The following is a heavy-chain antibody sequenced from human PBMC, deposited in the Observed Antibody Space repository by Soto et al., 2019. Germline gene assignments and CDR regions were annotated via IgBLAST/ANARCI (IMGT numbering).Heavy chain of an antibody. CDR1: GYIFTNYY. CDR3: ARDLAAAAY. CDR2: INPLPTSGST. J-gene: IGHJ4*02. V-gene: IGHV1-46*01. Sequence: QVQLVQSGAEVKKPGASVKVSCKASGYIFTNYYIHWVRQAPGQGLEWMAIINPLPTSGSTNYAQKFQGRVTVTRDTSTSTVYLELSILRSDDTAVYYCARDLAAAAYWCQGTLVTVSS. D-gene: IGHD6-13*01.